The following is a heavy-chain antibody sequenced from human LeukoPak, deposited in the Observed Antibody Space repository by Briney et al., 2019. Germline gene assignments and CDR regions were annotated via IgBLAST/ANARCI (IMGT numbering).Heavy chain of an antibody. Sequence: PSETLPLTCAVYGGSFSGYYWSWIRQPPGKGLEWIGEINHSGSTNYNPSLKSRVTISVDTSKNQFSLKLSSVTAADTAVYYCASIGSGSRSHRIDYWGQGTLVTVSS. CDR1: GGSFSGYY. CDR2: INHSGST. J-gene: IGHJ4*02. V-gene: IGHV4-34*01. CDR3: ASIGSGSRSHRIDY. D-gene: IGHD3-10*01.